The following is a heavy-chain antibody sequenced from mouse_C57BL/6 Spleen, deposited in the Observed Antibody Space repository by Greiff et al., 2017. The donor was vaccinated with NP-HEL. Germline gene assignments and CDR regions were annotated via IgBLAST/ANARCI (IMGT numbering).Heavy chain of an antibody. J-gene: IGHJ3*01. CDR3: ARDYYGSSYSFAY. Sequence: EVKLVESGGGLVQPGGSLKLSCAASGFTFSDYGMAWVRQAPRKGPEWVAFISNLAYSIYYADTVTGRFTISRENAKNTLYLEMSSLRSEDTAMYYCARDYYGSSYSFAYWGQGTLVTVSA. CDR1: GFTFSDYG. CDR2: ISNLAYSI. D-gene: IGHD1-1*01. V-gene: IGHV5-15*01.